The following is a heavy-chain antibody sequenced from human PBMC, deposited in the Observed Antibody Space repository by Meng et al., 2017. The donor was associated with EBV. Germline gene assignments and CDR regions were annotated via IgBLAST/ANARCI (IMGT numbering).Heavy chain of an antibody. V-gene: IGHV4-34*01. J-gene: IGHJ4*02. CDR3: ARVGYSVHDVSFEDF. D-gene: IGHD5/OR15-5a*01. Sequence: QVLLRQWGAGLLKPPEPLSLSCAVSGGSFTDYYLSWIRQAPGKSLEWIGEVSHSGRTRYNPSLKSRVSMSADVSKKQFSLKMKSVTAADTGVYFCARVGYSVHDVSFEDFWGQGTLVTVSS. CDR1: GGSFTDYY. CDR2: VSHSGRT.